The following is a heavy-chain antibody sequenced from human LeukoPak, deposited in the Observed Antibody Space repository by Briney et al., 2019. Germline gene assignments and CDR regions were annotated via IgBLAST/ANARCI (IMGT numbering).Heavy chain of an antibody. D-gene: IGHD3-22*01. V-gene: IGHV3-30*02. CDR1: GFTFSSYG. J-gene: IGHJ4*02. CDR3: AKDFSVYYYDSRVLDY. CDR2: IRYDGSNK. Sequence: GGSLRLSCAASGFTFSSYGMHWVRQAPGKGLEWVAFIRYDGSNKYYADSVKGRFTISRDNSKKTLYLQMNSLRPEDTAVYYCAKDFSVYYYDSRVLDYWGQGTLVTVSS.